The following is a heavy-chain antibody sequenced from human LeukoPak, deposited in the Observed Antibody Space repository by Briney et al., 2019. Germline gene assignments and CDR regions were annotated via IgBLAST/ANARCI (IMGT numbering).Heavy chain of an antibody. CDR2: ISTSSSYI. CDR3: ARVLGYYYDSRGDDY. J-gene: IGHJ4*02. D-gene: IGHD3-22*01. V-gene: IGHV3-21*01. CDR1: GFVFSSYN. Sequence: GGSLRLSCAASGFVFSSYNMNSVRQAPGKGLEWVSSISTSSSYIYYADSVKGRFTISRDNAKNSLYLQMNSLRGEDTAVYYCARVLGYYYDSRGDDYWGQGTLVTVSS.